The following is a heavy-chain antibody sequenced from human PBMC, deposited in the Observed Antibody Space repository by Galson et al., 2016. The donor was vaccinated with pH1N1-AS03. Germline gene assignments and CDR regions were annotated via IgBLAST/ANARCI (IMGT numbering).Heavy chain of an antibody. CDR3: AKVGDEGAFDC. J-gene: IGHJ4*02. Sequence: SLRLSCAASGFTFKNYAMSWVRQAPGKGLEWVSVISGIGTSTYYAASVKGRFSISRDNARNTLSLQMEGLRAEDTALYYCAKVGDEGAFDCWGQGTLVTVSP. V-gene: IGHV3-23*01. CDR1: GFTFKNYA. CDR2: ISGIGTST.